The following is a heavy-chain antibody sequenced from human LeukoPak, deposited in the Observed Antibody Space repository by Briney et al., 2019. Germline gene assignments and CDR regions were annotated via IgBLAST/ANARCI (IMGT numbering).Heavy chain of an antibody. CDR3: ARIETVTTFDY. D-gene: IGHD4-17*01. CDR1: GYTFTSYD. J-gene: IGHJ4*02. V-gene: IGHV1-8*01. Sequence: ASVKVSCKASGYTFTSYDINWVRQATGQGLEWMGWMNPNSGNTGYAQKLQGRVTMTTDTSTSTAYMELRSLRSDDTAVYYCARIETVTTFDYWGQGTLVTVSS. CDR2: MNPNSGNT.